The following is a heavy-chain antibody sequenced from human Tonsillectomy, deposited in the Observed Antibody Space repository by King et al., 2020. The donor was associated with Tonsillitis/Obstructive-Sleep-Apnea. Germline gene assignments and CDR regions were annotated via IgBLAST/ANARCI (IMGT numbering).Heavy chain of an antibody. V-gene: IGHV4-34*01. D-gene: IGHD3-3*01. CDR1: GGSFNGYY. CDR2: IDHTGST. CDR3: AREITTDAFDI. J-gene: IGHJ3*02. Sequence: VQLQQWGAGLLKPSETLSLTCAVDGGSFNGYYRSWIRQPPGKGLEWIGEIDHTGSTNYTPSLKSRVTISADTSKTQFSLNLKSVTAADTAVYYCAREITTDAFDIWGQGTMVTVSS.